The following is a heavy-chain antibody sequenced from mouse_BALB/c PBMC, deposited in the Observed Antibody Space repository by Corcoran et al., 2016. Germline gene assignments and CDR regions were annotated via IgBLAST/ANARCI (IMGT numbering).Heavy chain of an antibody. CDR3: ARDADWYFDV. V-gene: IGHV1-26*01. J-gene: IGHJ1*01. CDR2: INPNNGGT. Sequence: EVQLQQSGPELVKPGASVKMSCKASGYTFTDYYMKWVKQSHEKSLEWIGDINPNNGGTSYNQKFKGKATLTVDKSSSTAYMQLNSLTSEDSAVYYCARDADWYFDVWGAGTTVTVSS. CDR1: GYTFTDYY.